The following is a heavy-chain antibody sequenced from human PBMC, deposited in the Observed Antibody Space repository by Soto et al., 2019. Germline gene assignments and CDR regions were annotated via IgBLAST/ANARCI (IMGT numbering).Heavy chain of an antibody. J-gene: IGHJ6*02. CDR1: GFTFSTYG. CDR3: TRAAPYDSSGYYFYSFYQYYYYVLDF. D-gene: IGHD3-22*01. Sequence: LRLSCAPSGFTFSTYGMNWVRQAPGKGLEWVSSISSGSSYIYYADSVKGRFTISRDNAKNSLYLQMNSLKAEDTAVYYCTRAAPYDSSGYYFYSFYQYYYYVLDFWGQGSTVIVSS. CDR2: ISSGSSYI. V-gene: IGHV3-21*04.